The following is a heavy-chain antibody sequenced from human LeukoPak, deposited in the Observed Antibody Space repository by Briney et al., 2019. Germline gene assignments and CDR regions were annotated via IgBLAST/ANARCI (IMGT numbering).Heavy chain of an antibody. V-gene: IGHV4-59*06. J-gene: IGHJ4*02. D-gene: IGHD3-10*01. CDR2: IYYSGST. Sequence: SETLSLTCTVSGGSISSYYWSWIRQPPGKDLEWIGYIYYSGSTYYNPSLKSRVTISVDTSKNQFSLKLSSVTAADTAVYYCARVAGSGSYYYFDYWGQGTLVTVSS. CDR1: GGSISSYY. CDR3: ARVAGSGSYYYFDY.